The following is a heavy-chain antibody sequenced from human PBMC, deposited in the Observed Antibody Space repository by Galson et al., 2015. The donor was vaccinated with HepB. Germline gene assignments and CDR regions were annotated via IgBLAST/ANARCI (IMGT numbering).Heavy chain of an antibody. J-gene: IGHJ4*02. CDR2: ISYDGSNN. CDR1: GFTFRSYG. CDR3: AKDPSGTGYYFDY. V-gene: IGHV3-30*18. D-gene: IGHD1-26*01. Sequence: SLRLSCAASGFTFRSYGMHWVRQAPGKGLEWVAVISYDGSNNYYADSVKGRFTISRDNSKNMLYLQMNSLRAEDTAVYYCAKDPSGTGYYFDYWGQGTLVTVSS.